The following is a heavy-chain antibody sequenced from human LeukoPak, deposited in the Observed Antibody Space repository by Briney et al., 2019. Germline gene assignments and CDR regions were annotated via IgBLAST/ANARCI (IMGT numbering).Heavy chain of an antibody. CDR3: ARGEWELTD. CDR2: IYYSGST. V-gene: IGHV4-59*11. J-gene: IGHJ4*02. CDR1: GGSISSHY. Sequence: SETLSLTCTVSGGSISSHYWSWIRQPPGKGLEWIGYIYYSGSTNYNPSLKSRVTISVDTSKNQFSLKLSSVTAADTAVYYCARGEWELTDWGQGTLVTVSS. D-gene: IGHD1-26*01.